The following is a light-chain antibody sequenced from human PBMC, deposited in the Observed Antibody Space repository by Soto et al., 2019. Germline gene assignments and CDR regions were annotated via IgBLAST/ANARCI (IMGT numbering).Light chain of an antibody. J-gene: IGKJ1*01. Sequence: IQLTQSPSSLSASVGDRVTITCRATPAIDSFLAWYQQKPGTAPKLLIYGATTLQSGVPSRFSGSRPGTDYTLTLGSLQPEDVATYYCRQHIGSPWTFGQGTMVDIK. CDR1: PAIDSF. CDR2: GAT. CDR3: RQHIGSPWT. V-gene: IGKV1-9*01.